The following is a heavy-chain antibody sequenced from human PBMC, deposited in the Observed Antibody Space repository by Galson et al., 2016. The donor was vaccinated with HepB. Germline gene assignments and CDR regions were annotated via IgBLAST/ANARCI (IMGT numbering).Heavy chain of an antibody. CDR2: TYYRSKWYN. Sequence: CAISGDSVSSNIAAWNWIRQSPSRGLEWLGRTYYRSKWYNDYVPSVKSRITISPDTSKNQFTLQLKSVTPEDTAVYYRTRVSFLGRGLTNWGQGILVTVSS. V-gene: IGHV6-1*01. J-gene: IGHJ4*02. CDR3: TRVSFLGRGLTN. D-gene: IGHD3/OR15-3a*01. CDR1: GDSVSSNIAA.